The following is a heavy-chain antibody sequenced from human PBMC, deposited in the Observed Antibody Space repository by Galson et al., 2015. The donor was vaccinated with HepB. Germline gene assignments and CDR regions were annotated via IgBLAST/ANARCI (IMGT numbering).Heavy chain of an antibody. CDR2: IDWDDEK. V-gene: IGHV2-70*04. CDR3: ARIRGWGDALDM. J-gene: IGHJ3*02. CDR1: GFSLTTSGVR. D-gene: IGHD6-19*01. Sequence: PALVKPTQTLTLTCTFSGFSLTTSGVRVGWIRQPPGKALEWVARIDWDDEKFYTPSLKTRLTISKDTSKNQVVLKMTNMDPVDTATHYCARIRGWGDALDMWGQGTRVTVSS.